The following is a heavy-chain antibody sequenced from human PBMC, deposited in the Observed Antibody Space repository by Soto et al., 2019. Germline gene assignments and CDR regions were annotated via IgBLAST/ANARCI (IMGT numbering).Heavy chain of an antibody. CDR2: IYYSGST. J-gene: IGHJ4*02. V-gene: IGHV4-59*01. Sequence: SETLSLTCTVSGGSIRSYYWSWIRQPPGRGLEWIGHIYYSGSTSHNPSLKSRVTILVDMSKKQFSLKLRSVTAADTAVYYCARDLGYSSGWSYFDYWGQGTLVTVS. CDR3: ARDLGYSSGWSYFDY. D-gene: IGHD6-19*01. CDR1: GGSIRSYY.